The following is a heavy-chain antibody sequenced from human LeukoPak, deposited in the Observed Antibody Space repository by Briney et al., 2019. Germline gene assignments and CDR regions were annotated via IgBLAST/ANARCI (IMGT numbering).Heavy chain of an antibody. CDR2: VYYTGST. V-gene: IGHV4-39*07. CDR3: ARLFRGIDDYFDY. D-gene: IGHD3-10*01. Sequence: SSETLSLTCTVSGGSISSSSYYWGWIRQPPGKGLEWVGTVYYTGSTYYNPSLKNRVTISVDTSKKQFSLKLSSVTAADTAVYYCARLFRGIDDYFDYWGQGTLVTVSS. J-gene: IGHJ4*02. CDR1: GGSISSSSYY.